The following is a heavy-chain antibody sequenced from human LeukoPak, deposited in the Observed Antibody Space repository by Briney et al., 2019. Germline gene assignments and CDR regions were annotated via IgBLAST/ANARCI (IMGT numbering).Heavy chain of an antibody. CDR1: GGSISNYY. D-gene: IGHD4-17*01. J-gene: IGHJ2*01. CDR3: AREGTVTHWFYDL. CDR2: IYYSGAT. Sequence: SETLSLTCTVSGGSISNYYWSWLRQPPGKGLEWIGYIYYSGATSYNPSLKSRVTISVDTSKNQFSLKLSSVTAADTAVYYCAREGTVTHWFYDLWGRGTLVTVSS. V-gene: IGHV4-59*01.